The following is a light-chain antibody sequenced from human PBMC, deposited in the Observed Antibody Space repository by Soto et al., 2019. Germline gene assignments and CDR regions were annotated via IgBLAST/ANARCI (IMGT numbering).Light chain of an antibody. Sequence: AHSPATLSLSPCQRSTLYFRASQSVSSTLAWCQQKPGQAPRLLIYGASTMAPGIPARFSGSGSGTEFTLTISSLQSEDFAVYSCQQYNNWTRTFGQGTKVDI. V-gene: IGKV3-15*01. CDR3: QQYNNWTRT. CDR1: QSVSST. J-gene: IGKJ1*01. CDR2: GAS.